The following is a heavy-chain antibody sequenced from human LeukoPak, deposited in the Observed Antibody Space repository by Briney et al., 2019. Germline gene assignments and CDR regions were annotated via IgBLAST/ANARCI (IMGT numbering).Heavy chain of an antibody. D-gene: IGHD6-19*01. CDR2: IIPIFGTA. CDR1: GGTFSSYA. Sequence: ASVKVSCKASGGTFSSYAISWVRQAPGQGLEWMGGIIPIFGTANYAQKFQGRVTITADESTSTAYMELSSLRSDDTAVYYCARDSYSLAIAVASDYWGQGTLVTVSS. J-gene: IGHJ4*02. V-gene: IGHV1-69*13. CDR3: ARDSYSLAIAVASDY.